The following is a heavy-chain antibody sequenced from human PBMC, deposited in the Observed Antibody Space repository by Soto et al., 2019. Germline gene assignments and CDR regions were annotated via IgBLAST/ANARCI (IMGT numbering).Heavy chain of an antibody. J-gene: IGHJ6*02. CDR2: IGTAGDT. CDR1: GFTFSSYD. Sequence: GGSLRLSCAASGFTFSSYDMHWVRQATGKGLEWVSAIGTAGDTYYPGSVKGRFTISRENAKNSLYLQMNSLRAGDTAVYYCARGKQLATYYYYGMDVWGQGTTVTVSS. V-gene: IGHV3-13*01. D-gene: IGHD6-6*01. CDR3: ARGKQLATYYYYGMDV.